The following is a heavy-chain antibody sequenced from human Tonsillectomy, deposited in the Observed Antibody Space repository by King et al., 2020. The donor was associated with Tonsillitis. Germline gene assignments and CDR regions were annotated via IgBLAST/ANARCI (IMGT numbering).Heavy chain of an antibody. CDR3: ARGIDAGVDF. Sequence: QLVQSGAEVKEPGASVKVSCKASGYTFTSYHINWMRQASGQGLEWMGWMSPNSDATGFAQKFQGRVTMTKDTSINTAYMELSRLGSEETAVYYCARGIDAGVDFWGQGTLVTVSS. D-gene: IGHD2/OR15-2a*01. CDR1: GYTFTSYH. CDR2: MSPNSDAT. J-gene: IGHJ4*02. V-gene: IGHV1-8*01.